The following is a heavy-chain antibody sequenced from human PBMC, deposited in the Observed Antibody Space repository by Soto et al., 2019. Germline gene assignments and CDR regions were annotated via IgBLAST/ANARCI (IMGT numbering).Heavy chain of an antibody. CDR2: IYSGGST. J-gene: IGHJ4*02. V-gene: IGHV3-66*01. CDR1: GFTVSSNY. D-gene: IGHD6-13*01. CDR3: ASGQQLPSSRLDY. Sequence: HPGGSLRLSCAASGFTVSSNYMSWVRQAPGKGLEWVSVIYSGGSTYYADSVKGRFTISRDNSKNTLYLQMNSLRAEDTAVYYCASGQQLPSSRLDYWGQGTLVTVSS.